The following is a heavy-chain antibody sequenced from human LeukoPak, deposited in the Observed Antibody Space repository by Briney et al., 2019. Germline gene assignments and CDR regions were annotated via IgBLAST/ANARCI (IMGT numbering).Heavy chain of an antibody. V-gene: IGHV3-7*01. CDR2: IRQDGSEK. CDR3: TRDTGGSGSYPDY. D-gene: IGHD1-26*01. Sequence: GGSLRLSCAASGFTFSSYWMTWVRQTPGKGLEWVANIRQDGSEKYYWDSVKGRFTISGDNAKNSVYLQMNSLRAEDTAVYYCTRDTGGSGSYPDYWGQGTLVTVSS. CDR1: GFTFSSYW. J-gene: IGHJ4*02.